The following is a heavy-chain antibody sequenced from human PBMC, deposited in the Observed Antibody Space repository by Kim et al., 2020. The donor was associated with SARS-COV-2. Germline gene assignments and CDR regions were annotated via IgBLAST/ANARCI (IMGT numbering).Heavy chain of an antibody. Sequence: LSLTCAASGFTFSSYAMSWVRQAPGKGLEWVSAISGSGGSTYYADSVKGRFTISRDNSKNTLYLQMNSLRAEDTAVYYCANGGYSSSWDYYGMDVWGQGTTVTVSS. CDR2: ISGSGGST. D-gene: IGHD6-13*01. J-gene: IGHJ6*02. V-gene: IGHV3-23*01. CDR1: GFTFSSYA. CDR3: ANGGYSSSWDYYGMDV.